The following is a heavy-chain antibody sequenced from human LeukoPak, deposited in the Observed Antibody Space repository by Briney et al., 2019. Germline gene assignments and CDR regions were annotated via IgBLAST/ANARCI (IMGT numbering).Heavy chain of an antibody. V-gene: IGHV4-39*01. CDR2: IYYSGST. J-gene: IGHJ4*02. D-gene: IGHD2-15*01. CDR1: GGSISSRSYY. CDR3: ARPTGGSCCRLFDY. Sequence: SETLSLTCTVSGGSISSRSYYWGWLRQPPGQGLEWLGSIYYSGSTYYNPSLKSRVTISVDTSKNQFSLKLSSVTAADTAVYYCARPTGGSCCRLFDYWGQGTLVTVSS.